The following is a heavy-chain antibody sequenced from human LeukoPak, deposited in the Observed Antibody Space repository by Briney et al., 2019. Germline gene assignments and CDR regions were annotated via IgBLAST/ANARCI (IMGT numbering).Heavy chain of an antibody. CDR2: INPNSGGT. J-gene: IGHJ4*02. Sequence: ASVKVSCKASGYTFTGYYMHWVRQAPGQGLEWMGWINPNSGGTNYAQKFQGRVTMTRDTSISTAYMELSRLRSDDTAVYYCARVSRLLWFGESVDYWGQGTLVTVYS. CDR1: GYTFTGYY. V-gene: IGHV1-2*02. D-gene: IGHD3-10*01. CDR3: ARVSRLLWFGESVDY.